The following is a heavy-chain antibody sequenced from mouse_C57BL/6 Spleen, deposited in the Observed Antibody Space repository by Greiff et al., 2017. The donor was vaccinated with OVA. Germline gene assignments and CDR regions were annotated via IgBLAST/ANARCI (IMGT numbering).Heavy chain of an antibody. CDR2: ISDGGSYT. CDR1: GFTFSSYA. D-gene: IGHD2-4*01. V-gene: IGHV5-4*03. CDR3: ARGGIYDYDSYFDY. J-gene: IGHJ2*01. Sequence: EVNVVESGGGLVKSGGSLKLSCAASGFTFSSYAMSWVRQTPEKRLEWVATISDGGSYTYYPDNVKGRFTISRDKAKNNLSLQMSHLKSEDTAMYYCARGGIYDYDSYFDYWGQGTTLTVSS.